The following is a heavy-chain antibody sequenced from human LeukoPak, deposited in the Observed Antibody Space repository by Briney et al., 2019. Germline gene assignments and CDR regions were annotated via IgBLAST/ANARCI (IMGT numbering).Heavy chain of an antibody. D-gene: IGHD3-10*01. CDR2: ISAYNGNT. V-gene: IGHV1-18*01. Sequence: ASVKVSCKASGYTFTSYGISWVRQALGQGLEWMGWISAYNGNTNYAQKLQGRVTMTTDTSTSTAYMELRSLRSDDTAVYYCARERRYYGSGTLVDYWGQGTLVTVSS. CDR1: GYTFTSYG. CDR3: ARERRYYGSGTLVDY. J-gene: IGHJ4*02.